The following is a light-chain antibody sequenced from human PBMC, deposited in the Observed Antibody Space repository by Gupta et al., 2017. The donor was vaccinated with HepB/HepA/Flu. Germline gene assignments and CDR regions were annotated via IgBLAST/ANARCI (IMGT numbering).Light chain of an antibody. Sequence: IVSTQSSGTLCLSPGERSTLSCRASQSVSGNDIAWYQHKPGQSPMLLIYSASRGATGIPDRFSGSGSGTEFTLTISRLEPEDFAVNYCQQVHSSPITFGQGTQLEI. CDR2: SAS. J-gene: IGKJ5*01. V-gene: IGKV3-20*01. CDR3: QQVHSSPIT. CDR1: QSVSGND.